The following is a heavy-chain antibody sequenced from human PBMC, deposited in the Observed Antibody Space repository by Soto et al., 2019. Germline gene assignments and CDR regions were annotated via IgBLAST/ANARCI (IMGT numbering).Heavy chain of an antibody. D-gene: IGHD3-3*01. CDR3: ARQLNYDFWSGYYTFDP. J-gene: IGHJ5*02. CDR2: IYYSGST. CDR1: GGSISSGGYY. V-gene: IGHV4-31*03. Sequence: SETLSLTCTVSGGSISSGGYYWSWIRQHPGKGLEWIGYIYYSGSTYYNPSLKSRVTISVDTSKNQFSLKLSSVTAADTAVYYGARQLNYDFWSGYYTFDPWGQGTLVTVSS.